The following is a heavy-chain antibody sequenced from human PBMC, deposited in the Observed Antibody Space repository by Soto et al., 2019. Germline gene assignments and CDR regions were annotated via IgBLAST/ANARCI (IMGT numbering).Heavy chain of an antibody. Sequence: KTSETLSLTCTVSGGSINSNNYYWAWIRQPPGKGLAWIASIYYDGSTYYNPSLKSRVTISIDTSKNQFSLRLRSVTAADTAIYYCAKVVVAATRHTDFDSWGQGTLVTVSS. V-gene: IGHV4-39*01. J-gene: IGHJ4*02. CDR2: IYYDGST. D-gene: IGHD2-15*01. CDR1: GGSINSNNYY. CDR3: AKVVVAATRHTDFDS.